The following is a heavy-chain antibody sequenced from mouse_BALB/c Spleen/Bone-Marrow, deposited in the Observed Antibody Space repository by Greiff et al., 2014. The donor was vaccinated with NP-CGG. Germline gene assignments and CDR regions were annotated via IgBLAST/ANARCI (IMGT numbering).Heavy chain of an antibody. D-gene: IGHD4-1*01. CDR1: GFNIKDTY. CDR2: IDPANGNT. V-gene: IGHV14-3*02. J-gene: IGHJ1*01. Sequence: VQLQQPGAELVKPGASAKLSSTASGFNIKDTYMHWVKQRPEQGLEWIGRIDPANGNTKYDPKFQGKATITADTSSNTAYLQLSSLTSEDTAVYYCARWGKLGRGYFDVWGAGTTVTVSS. CDR3: ARWGKLGRGYFDV.